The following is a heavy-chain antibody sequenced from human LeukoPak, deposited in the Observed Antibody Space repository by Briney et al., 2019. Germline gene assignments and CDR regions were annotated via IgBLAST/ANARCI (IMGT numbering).Heavy chain of an antibody. CDR3: ARQGTSGSYLTGLDV. D-gene: IGHD3-22*01. CDR1: GGSISSYY. Sequence: SETLSLTCTVSGGSISSYYWSWIRQPPGKGLEWIGEINHSGSTNYNPSLKSRVTISVDTSKNQFSLKLSSVTAADTAVYYCARQGTSGSYLTGLDVWGQGTTVTVSS. V-gene: IGHV4-34*01. CDR2: INHSGST. J-gene: IGHJ6*02.